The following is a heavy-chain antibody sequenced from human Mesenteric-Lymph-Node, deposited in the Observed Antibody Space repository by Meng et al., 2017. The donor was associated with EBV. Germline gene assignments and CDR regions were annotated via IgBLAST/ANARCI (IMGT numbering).Heavy chain of an antibody. V-gene: IGHV4-34*02. D-gene: IGHD3-10*01. Sequence: QVQLQPWGGGLVKPSETLSLTCAFFGESFTPYFWSWIRQPPGKGLEWIGEISHGGSINYNPSLKSRVTISADTSKNQFSLKLSSVTAADTAVYYCARASYGSGSPLGESWFDPWGQGTLVTVSS. CDR3: ARASYGSGSPLGESWFDP. CDR1: GESFTPYF. CDR2: ISHGGSI. J-gene: IGHJ5*02.